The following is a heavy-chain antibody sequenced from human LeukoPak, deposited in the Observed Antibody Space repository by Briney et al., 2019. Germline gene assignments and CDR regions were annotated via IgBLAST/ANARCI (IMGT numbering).Heavy chain of an antibody. V-gene: IGHV3-30*01. CDR2: ISYDGSKK. CDR3: ARDRVPPASGVFTYYMDV. Sequence: GGSLRLSCAASGFAFSSNAIHWVRQAPGKGLEWVAVISYDGSKKFYADSVKGRFTISRDNSKNTLYLQMNSLRAEDTAVYSCARDRVPPASGVFTYYMDVWGKGTTVIVSS. CDR1: GFAFSSNA. J-gene: IGHJ6*03. D-gene: IGHD3-10*01.